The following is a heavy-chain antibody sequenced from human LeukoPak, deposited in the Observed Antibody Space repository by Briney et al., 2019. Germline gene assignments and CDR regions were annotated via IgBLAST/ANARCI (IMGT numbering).Heavy chain of an antibody. V-gene: IGHV3-7*05. CDR3: ATYGDYALFDLQH. CDR2: IKHDGSEK. CDR1: GFTFSNYW. D-gene: IGHD4-17*01. J-gene: IGHJ1*01. Sequence: PGGCLRLSCAASGFTFSNYWMSWVSQAPGKGLELVANIKHDGSEKYYVDSVKGRFTISRDNAKNSLFLQMSNLRAEDTAVYYCATYGDYALFDLQHWGQGTLVTVSS.